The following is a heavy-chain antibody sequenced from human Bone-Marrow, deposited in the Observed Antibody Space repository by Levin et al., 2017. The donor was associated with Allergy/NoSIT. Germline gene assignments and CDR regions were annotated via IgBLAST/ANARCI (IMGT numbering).Heavy chain of an antibody. CDR2: ISVTNGHT. V-gene: IGHV1-18*01. D-gene: IGHD3-3*01. Sequence: GESLKISCKASGYTFTSYGISWVRQAPGQGLEWMGWISVTNGHTSYAQKFQDRVTMTTDTFTDTGYMELRSLRSDDSAVYYCARASLAAYYDFWSGQTPHGMDVWGQGTTVTVSS. CDR1: GYTFTSYG. CDR3: ARASLAAYYDFWSGQTPHGMDV. J-gene: IGHJ6*02.